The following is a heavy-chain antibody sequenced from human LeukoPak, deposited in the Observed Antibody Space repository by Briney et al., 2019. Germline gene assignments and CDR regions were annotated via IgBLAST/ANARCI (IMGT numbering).Heavy chain of an antibody. J-gene: IGHJ4*02. CDR1: GGSINTYY. V-gene: IGHV4-4*07. CDR3: ARDNDFFDY. CDR2: IHSSGST. Sequence: PSETLSLTCSVSGGSINTYYWSCIRQPAGKGLEWIGRIHSSGSTHYNPSLKSRVTMSLDTSENQFSLKLTSVTAADTAVYYCARDNDFFDYWGQGTLVTDSS.